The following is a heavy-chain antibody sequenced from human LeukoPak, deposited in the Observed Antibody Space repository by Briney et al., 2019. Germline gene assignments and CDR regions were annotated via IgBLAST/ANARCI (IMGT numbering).Heavy chain of an antibody. V-gene: IGHV1-69*05. CDR1: GGTFSSYA. CDR3: ARPGSYHPDAFGI. Sequence: SVKVSCKASGGTFSSYAISWVRQAPGQGLEWMGGIIPIFGTANYAQKFQGRVTITTDESTSTAYMELSSLRSEDTAVYYCARPGSYHPDAFGIWGQGTMVTVSS. J-gene: IGHJ3*02. CDR2: IIPIFGTA. D-gene: IGHD3-10*01.